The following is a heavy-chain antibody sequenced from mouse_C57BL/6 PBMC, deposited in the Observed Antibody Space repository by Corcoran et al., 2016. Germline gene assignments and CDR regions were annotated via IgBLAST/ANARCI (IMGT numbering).Heavy chain of an antibody. CDR3: ARNRLYDYDGGVAY. V-gene: IGHV1-19*01. Sequence: EVQLQQSGPVLVKPGASVKMSCKASGYTFTDYYMNWVKQSHGKSLEWIGVINPYNGGTSYNQKFKGKATLTVDKSSSTAYMELNSLTSEDSAVYYCARNRLYDYDGGVAYWGQGTLVTVSA. J-gene: IGHJ3*01. CDR1: GYTFTDYY. CDR2: INPYNGGT. D-gene: IGHD2-4*01.